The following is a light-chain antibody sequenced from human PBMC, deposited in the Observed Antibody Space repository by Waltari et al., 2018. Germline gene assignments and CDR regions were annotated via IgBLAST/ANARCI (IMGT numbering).Light chain of an antibody. V-gene: IGLV1-40*01. Sequence: QSVLTQPPSVSGAPGQRVTISCTGSSSNIGSPYNVHWYQQVPGRAPKLLIYDDSHRPSGVPDRFSGSNSGPSASLAITGLQAEDEAEYFCQSYDSGLNGLFFGGGTKVTVL. CDR1: SSNIGSPYN. CDR3: QSYDSGLNGLF. CDR2: DDS. J-gene: IGLJ2*01.